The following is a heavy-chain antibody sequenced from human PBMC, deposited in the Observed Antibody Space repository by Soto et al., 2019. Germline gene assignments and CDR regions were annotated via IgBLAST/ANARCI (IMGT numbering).Heavy chain of an antibody. D-gene: IGHD5-12*01. CDR3: ARVVGVEMATIWPDDAFDI. CDR2: INPSSGGT. J-gene: IGHJ3*02. Sequence: ASVKVSCKASGYTFTGYYMHWVRQAPGQGLEWMGWINPSSGGTNYAQKFQGRVTMTRDTSISTAYMELSRLRSDDTAVYYCARVVGVEMATIWPDDAFDIWCQGTMVTVSS. V-gene: IGHV1-2*02. CDR1: GYTFTGYY.